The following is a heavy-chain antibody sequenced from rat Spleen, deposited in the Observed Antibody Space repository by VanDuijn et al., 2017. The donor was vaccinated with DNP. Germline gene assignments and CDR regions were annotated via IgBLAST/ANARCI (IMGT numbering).Heavy chain of an antibody. CDR2: ISGGGST. D-gene: IGHD1-12*03. J-gene: IGHJ2*01. CDR3: AAMMVTLDY. Sequence: QVQLKESGPGLVQPSRTLSLTCTVSGFSLTSYGVNWIRQPPGKGLEWIAAISGGGSTYYNSALKSRLSISRDTSKSQVFLAMNSLQTDDTAVYYCAAMMVTLDYWGQGVMVTVSS. V-gene: IGHV2-6*01. CDR1: GFSLTSYG.